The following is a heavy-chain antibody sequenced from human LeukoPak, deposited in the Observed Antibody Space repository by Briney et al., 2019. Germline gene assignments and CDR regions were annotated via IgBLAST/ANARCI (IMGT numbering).Heavy chain of an antibody. D-gene: IGHD4-23*01. Sequence: GGSLRLSCAASGFTFSSYGMHWVRQAPGKGLEWVTFIRYDGTNKYYADSVKGRFAISRDNSKNTLYLQMNSLRAEDTAVYYCASLSVVQFYFDYWGQGTLVTVSS. CDR1: GFTFSSYG. CDR3: ASLSVVQFYFDY. J-gene: IGHJ4*02. CDR2: IRYDGTNK. V-gene: IGHV3-30*02.